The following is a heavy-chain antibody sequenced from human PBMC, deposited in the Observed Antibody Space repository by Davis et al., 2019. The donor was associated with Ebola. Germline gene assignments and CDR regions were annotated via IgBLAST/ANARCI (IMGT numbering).Heavy chain of an antibody. CDR3: ARAQFPTTSDH. D-gene: IGHD1-1*01. Sequence: ASVKVSCKASGYTFTGHYMHWVRQAPGQGLEWMGRINPNSGGTNYAQKFQGRVTMTRDTSITTAYMELSRLRSDDTAVYYCARAQFPTTSDHWGQGTLVIVSS. V-gene: IGHV1-2*06. CDR2: INPNSGGT. J-gene: IGHJ4*02. CDR1: GYTFTGHY.